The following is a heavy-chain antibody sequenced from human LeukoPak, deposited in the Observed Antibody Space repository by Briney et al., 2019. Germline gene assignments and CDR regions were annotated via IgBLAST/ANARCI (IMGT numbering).Heavy chain of an antibody. Sequence: GGSLRLSCAASGFTVSSNYMSWVRQAPGKGLEWVSVIYSGGSTYYADSVKGRFTISRDNSKNTLYLQMNSLRAEDTAVYYCASSSGSYYYFDYWGQGILVTASS. CDR3: ASSSGSYYYFDY. J-gene: IGHJ4*02. D-gene: IGHD1-26*01. CDR1: GFTVSSNY. CDR2: IYSGGST. V-gene: IGHV3-53*01.